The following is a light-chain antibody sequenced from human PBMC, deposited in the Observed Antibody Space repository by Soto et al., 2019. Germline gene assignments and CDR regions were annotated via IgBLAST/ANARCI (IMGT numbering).Light chain of an antibody. CDR3: QQCNTRPPWT. V-gene: IGKV3D-15*01. CDR2: GAS. Sequence: IARTHAPATLSVSPGEKTTLSCRASQSVGSNLVWYQQKPGQAPRLLIYGASTRATGIPARFSGSGSGTEFTLTISSLQSEDSAVYFCQQCNTRPPWTFGQGTKV. CDR1: QSVGSN. J-gene: IGKJ1*01.